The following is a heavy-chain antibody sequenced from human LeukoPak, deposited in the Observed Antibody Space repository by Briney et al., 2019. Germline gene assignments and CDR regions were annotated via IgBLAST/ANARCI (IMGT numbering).Heavy chain of an antibody. V-gene: IGHV4-39*07. CDR2: IYYSGST. J-gene: IGHJ3*02. Sequence: PSETLSLTCTVSGDSISSSSYYWGWIRQPPGKGLEWIGSIYYSGSTYYNPSLKSRVTISVDTSKNQFSLKLSSVTAADTAVYYCARDLAAITMIFGAFDIWGQGTMVTVSS. D-gene: IGHD3/OR15-3a*01. CDR3: ARDLAAITMIFGAFDI. CDR1: GDSISSSSYY.